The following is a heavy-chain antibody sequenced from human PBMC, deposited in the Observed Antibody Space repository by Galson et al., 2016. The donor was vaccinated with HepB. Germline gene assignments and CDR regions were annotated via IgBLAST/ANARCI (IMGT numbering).Heavy chain of an antibody. D-gene: IGHD1-26*01. Sequence: SLRLSCAPSGFTFRDYGMTWVRQAPGKGLEVVSSISRSGDSTDYADSVKGRFTISRDNSKNTLSLQMNSLRADDAAVYYCVQGSTAPAVWGKGTTVTVSS. J-gene: IGHJ6*04. CDR2: ISRSGDST. CDR1: GFTFRDYG. V-gene: IGHV3-23*01. CDR3: VQGSTAPAV.